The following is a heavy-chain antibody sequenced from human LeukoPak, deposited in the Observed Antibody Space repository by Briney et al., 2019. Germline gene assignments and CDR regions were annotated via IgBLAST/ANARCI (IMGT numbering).Heavy chain of an antibody. V-gene: IGHV4-34*01. CDR3: ARGGPIVVVPAAMGDFDY. CDR2: INHSGST. Sequence: SETLSLTYAVYGGSFSGYYWSWIRRPPGKGLEWIGEINHSGSTNYNLSLKSRVTISVDTSKNQFSLKLSSVTAADTAVYYCARGGPIVVVPAAMGDFDYWGQGTLVTVSS. CDR1: GGSFSGYY. J-gene: IGHJ4*02. D-gene: IGHD2-2*01.